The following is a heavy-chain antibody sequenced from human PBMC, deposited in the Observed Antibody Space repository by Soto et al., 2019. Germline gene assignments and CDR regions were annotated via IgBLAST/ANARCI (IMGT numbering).Heavy chain of an antibody. J-gene: IGHJ2*01. Sequence: QVQLVQSGAEVKKYGSSVKVSCKASGGTFSRYAISWVRQAPGQGLEWMGGITPMFGTANYAQKFQGRVTITADESTSTAYMELSSLRSDVTAVYYCAQTLGLAVAGPGRFDLWGRGTLVTVSS. CDR2: ITPMFGTA. CDR3: AQTLGLAVAGPGRFDL. CDR1: GGTFSRYA. D-gene: IGHD6-19*01. V-gene: IGHV1-69*12.